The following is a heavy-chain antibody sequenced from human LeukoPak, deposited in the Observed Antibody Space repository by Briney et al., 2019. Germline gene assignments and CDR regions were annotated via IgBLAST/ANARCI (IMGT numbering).Heavy chain of an antibody. CDR3: ARGWNYAFDS. V-gene: IGHV6-1*01. Sequence: SQTLSLTCAISGDSVSRNNPAWNWIRQSPSRGLEWLGRTYFQSKWYNDYAESVKGRITINPDTSKNHFSLQLNSVTPEDTAMYYCARGWNYAFDSWGQGTLVTVSS. D-gene: IGHD1-7*01. CDR1: GDSVSRNNPA. J-gene: IGHJ4*02. CDR2: TYFQSKWYN.